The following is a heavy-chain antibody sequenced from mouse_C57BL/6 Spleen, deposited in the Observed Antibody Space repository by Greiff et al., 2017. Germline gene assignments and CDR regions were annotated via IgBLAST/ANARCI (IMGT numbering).Heavy chain of an antibody. V-gene: IGHV1-64*01. CDR1: GYTFTSYW. Sequence: QVQLQQPGAELVKPGASVKLSCKASGYTFTSYWMHWVKQRPGQGLEWIGMIHPNSGSTNYNEKFKGKATLTVDTSSSTAYMELHSLTSEDSAVYFCARGYYGTPFAYWGQGTLVTVSA. D-gene: IGHD1-1*01. J-gene: IGHJ3*01. CDR2: IHPNSGST. CDR3: ARGYYGTPFAY.